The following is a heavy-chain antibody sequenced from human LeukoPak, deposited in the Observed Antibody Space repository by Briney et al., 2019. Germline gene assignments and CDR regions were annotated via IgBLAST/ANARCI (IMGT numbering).Heavy chain of an antibody. D-gene: IGHD3-16*01. CDR2: ISGSGGST. J-gene: IGHJ5*02. CDR1: GFTFSSYA. V-gene: IGHV3-23*01. Sequence: GGSLRLSCATSGFTFSSYAMSWVRQAPGKGLEWVSAISGSGGSTYYADSVKGRFTISRDNSKNTLYLQMNSLRAEDTAVYYCAKDLRLGKDNWFDPWGQGTLVTVSS. CDR3: AKDLRLGKDNWFDP.